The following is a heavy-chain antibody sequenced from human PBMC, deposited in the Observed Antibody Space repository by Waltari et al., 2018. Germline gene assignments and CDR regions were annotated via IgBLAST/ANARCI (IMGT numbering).Heavy chain of an antibody. D-gene: IGHD2-2*01. J-gene: IGHJ6*03. V-gene: IGHV1-69*05. Sequence: QVQLVQSGAEVKKPGSSVKVSCKASGGTFSSYAISWVRQAPGQGLEWMGGIITIFGTANYAQKFQGRVTITTDESTSTAYMELSSLRSEDTAVYYCAGWGVPAARAYYYYYMDVWGKGTTVTVSS. CDR3: AGWGVPAARAYYYYYMDV. CDR2: IITIFGTA. CDR1: GGTFSSYA.